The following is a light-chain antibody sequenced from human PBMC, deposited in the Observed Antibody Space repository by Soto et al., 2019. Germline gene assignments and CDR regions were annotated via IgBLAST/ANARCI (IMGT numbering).Light chain of an antibody. CDR3: QQYNNWPPA. CDR2: GAS. CDR1: QSVGSD. Sequence: EIVMTQSPATLSVSPGERATLSCRASQSVGSDLAWYQQKPGQAPRLVIYGASTRATGIPARFSGSGSGTEFTLTISSLQSEDFAVYYCQQYNNWPPAFGGGTKVEI. J-gene: IGKJ4*01. V-gene: IGKV3-15*01.